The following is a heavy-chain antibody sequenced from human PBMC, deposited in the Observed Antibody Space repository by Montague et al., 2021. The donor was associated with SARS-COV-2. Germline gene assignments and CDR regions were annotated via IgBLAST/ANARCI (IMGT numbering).Heavy chain of an antibody. CDR3: ARLLLELPGDY. V-gene: IGHV4-39*01. CDR1: GDSISASDYY. CDR2: IYYSGST. J-gene: IGHJ4*02. Sequence: SETLSLTCIVSGDSISASDYYWGWIRQPPGKGLEWIGSIYYSGSTYDNPSLKSRVSISVDTSKNQFSLKLNSVTAADTAVYYCARLLLELPGDYWGQGTLVTVSS. D-gene: IGHD1-7*01.